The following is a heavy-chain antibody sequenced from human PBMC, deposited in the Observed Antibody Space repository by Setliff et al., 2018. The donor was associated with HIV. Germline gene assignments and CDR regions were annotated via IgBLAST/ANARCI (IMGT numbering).Heavy chain of an antibody. CDR3: ARHQAPYYGSSGYNPNWYFDL. Sequence: ASVKVSCKASGYTFTNYAIHWVRQAPGQRLEWMGWINAGNGDTKYSQKFRGRVTITTDTSASTAYMELSSLSSEDTAVYYCARHQAPYYGSSGYNPNWYFDLWGRGTLVTVSS. D-gene: IGHD3-22*01. V-gene: IGHV1-3*01. CDR1: GYTFTNYA. CDR2: INAGNGDT. J-gene: IGHJ2*01.